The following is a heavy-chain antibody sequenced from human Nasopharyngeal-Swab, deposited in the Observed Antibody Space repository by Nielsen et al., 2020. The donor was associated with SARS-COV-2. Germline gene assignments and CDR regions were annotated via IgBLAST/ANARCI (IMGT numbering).Heavy chain of an antibody. D-gene: IGHD3-10*01. CDR1: NYPFSSYG. CDR3: ARVPRFGDSYYYMDV. J-gene: IGHJ6*03. Sequence: ASVKVSCKASNYPFSSYGFSWVRQAPGQGLEWMGIINPSGGSTTYAQRFQGRVTMTRDTSTSTVYMELSSLRSEDTAVYYCARVPRFGDSYYYMDVWGKGTTVTVSS. V-gene: IGHV1-46*01. CDR2: INPSGGST.